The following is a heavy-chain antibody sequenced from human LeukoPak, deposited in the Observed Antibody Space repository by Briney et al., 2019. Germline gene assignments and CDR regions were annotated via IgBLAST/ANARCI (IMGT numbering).Heavy chain of an antibody. V-gene: IGHV1-69*13. CDR3: ARDPRGYWYFDL. CDR1: GGTFSSYA. J-gene: IGHJ2*01. Sequence: SVKVSCTASGGTFSSYAISWVRQAPGQGLEWMGGIIPIFGTANYAQKFQGRVTITADESTSTAYMELSSLRSEDTAVYYCARDPRGYWYFDLWGRGTLVTVSS. CDR2: IIPIFGTA.